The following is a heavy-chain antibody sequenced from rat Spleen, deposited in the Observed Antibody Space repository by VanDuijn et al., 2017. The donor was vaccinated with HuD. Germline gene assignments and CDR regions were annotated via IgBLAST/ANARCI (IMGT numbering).Heavy chain of an antibody. J-gene: IGHJ2*01. V-gene: IGHV2-72*01. CDR3: ARHDYSGDVDFEY. Sequence: QVQLKESGPGLVQPSQTLSLTCTVSGFSLTNYHVTWVRQPPGKSLVWMGTIWAGGGINYNSAVQSRLSISRDTSKSQVFLKRNSLQPEDTGTYYCARHDYSGDVDFEYWGQGVRVTVSS. D-gene: IGHD1-1*01. CDR2: IWAGGGI. CDR1: GFSLTNYH.